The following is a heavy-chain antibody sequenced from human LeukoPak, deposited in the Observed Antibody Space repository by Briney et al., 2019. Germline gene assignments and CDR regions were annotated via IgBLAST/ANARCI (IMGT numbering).Heavy chain of an antibody. V-gene: IGHV3-9*01. CDR1: GFTFDDYA. CDR2: ISWNSGTI. J-gene: IGHJ6*02. Sequence: GGSLRLSCAASGFTFDDYAMHWVRQAPGKGLEWASGISWNSGTIAYADSVKGRFTISRDNAKNSLYLQMNSLRPEDTALYYCAKDFYSSSPSYFYAMDVWGQGTTVTVSS. D-gene: IGHD6-13*01. CDR3: AKDFYSSSPSYFYAMDV.